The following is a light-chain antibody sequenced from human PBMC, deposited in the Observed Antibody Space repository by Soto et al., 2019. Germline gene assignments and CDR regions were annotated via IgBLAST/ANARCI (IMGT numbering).Light chain of an antibody. Sequence: EIVLTQSPATLSLSPGERATLSCRASQSVSSYLAWYQQKPGQAPRLLIYDASNRATGIPARFSGSGTGTDFTLTISSLEPEDFAVYYCQQRSNRRLTFGGGTKVGIK. CDR3: QQRSNRRLT. CDR2: DAS. J-gene: IGKJ4*01. V-gene: IGKV3-11*01. CDR1: QSVSSY.